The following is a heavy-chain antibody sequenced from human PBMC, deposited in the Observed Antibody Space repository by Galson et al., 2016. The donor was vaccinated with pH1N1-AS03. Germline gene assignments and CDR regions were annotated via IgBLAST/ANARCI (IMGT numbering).Heavy chain of an antibody. CDR2: LIPVLGIN. V-gene: IGHV1-69*10. Sequence: SVKVSCKASGGTFSSYSTNWVRQVPGQGLEWIAGLIPVLGINNKGQNFQGRVSITADTSTSIAYLEMSSLRPDETAIYYCVRVVDANGPDVWGQGTLVTVSS. CDR1: GGTFSSYS. CDR3: VRVVDANGPDV. D-gene: IGHD2-21*01. J-gene: IGHJ4*02.